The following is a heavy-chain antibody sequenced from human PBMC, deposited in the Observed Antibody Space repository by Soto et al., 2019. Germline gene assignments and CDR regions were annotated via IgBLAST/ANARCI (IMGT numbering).Heavy chain of an antibody. J-gene: IGHJ6*02. CDR1: GFTLSSYS. D-gene: IGHD1-26*01. Sequence: GGSLRLSCAASGFTLSSYSMNWVRQAPGKGLEWVSSISSSSSYIYYADSVKGRFTISRDNAKNSLYLQMNSLRAEDTAVYYCARDGTHGMDVWGQGTTVTVSS. V-gene: IGHV3-21*01. CDR3: ARDGTHGMDV. CDR2: ISSSSSYI.